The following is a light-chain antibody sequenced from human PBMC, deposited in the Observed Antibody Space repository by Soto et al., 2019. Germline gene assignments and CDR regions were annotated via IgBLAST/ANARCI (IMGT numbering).Light chain of an antibody. J-gene: IGKJ5*01. CDR2: GTP. CDR1: QAINTY. CDR3: QQSYSTLLIT. V-gene: IGKV1-39*01. Sequence: DIQMTQSPSFLSASVGDRVTISCRASQAINTYLNWYQQKPGKAPKLLIYGTPDLQNGVPSRLSGGGSGTDFTLTISSLQPEDFATYYCQQSYSTLLITFGQGTRLEV.